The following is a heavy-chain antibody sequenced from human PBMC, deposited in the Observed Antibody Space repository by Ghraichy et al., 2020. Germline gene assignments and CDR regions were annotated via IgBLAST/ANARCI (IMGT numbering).Heavy chain of an antibody. Sequence: GGSLRLSCAASGFTFSNYAMSWVRQAPGKGLKWVSYINNSGERAYYADSVKGRFTISRDNSKNTLYLQMNSLRAEDTAVYYCAKYKGGYDVSWGQGILVTVSS. CDR2: INNSGERA. J-gene: IGHJ5*02. CDR1: GFTFSNYA. V-gene: IGHV3-23*01. CDR3: AKYKGGYDVS. D-gene: IGHD3-22*01.